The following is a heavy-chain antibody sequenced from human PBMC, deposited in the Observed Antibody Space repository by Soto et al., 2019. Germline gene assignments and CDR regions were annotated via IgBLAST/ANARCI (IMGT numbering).Heavy chain of an antibody. Sequence: EVQLVESGGGLVQPGGSLRLSCAASGFTFSSYWMSWVRQAPGKGLEWVANIEQDGSEKYYVDSVKGRFTISRDNAKNSLYLQMNSLRAEDTAVYYCARDTIVPAATVDYWGQGTLVTVSS. CDR2: IEQDGSEK. CDR3: ARDTIVPAATVDY. D-gene: IGHD2-2*01. CDR1: GFTFSSYW. J-gene: IGHJ4*02. V-gene: IGHV3-7*01.